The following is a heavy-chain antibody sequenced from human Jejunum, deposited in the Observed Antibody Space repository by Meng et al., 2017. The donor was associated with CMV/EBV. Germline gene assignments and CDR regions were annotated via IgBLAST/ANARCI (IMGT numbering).Heavy chain of an antibody. V-gene: IGHV3-23*01. CDR1: GFTFSSHA. CDR3: ARGERDLMD. J-gene: IGHJ4*02. D-gene: IGHD3-10*01. CDR2: ITGSAAPP. Sequence: SCSASGFTFSSHAVSWVRQAPGKGLKWVASITGSAAPPYYSHAVQLRFTLSRDDSKNTVFLQMNSLRADDTAVYYCARGERDLMDWGQGTLVTVSS.